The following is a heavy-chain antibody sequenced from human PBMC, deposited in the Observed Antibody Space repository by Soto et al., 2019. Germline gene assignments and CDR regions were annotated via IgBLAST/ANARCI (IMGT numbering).Heavy chain of an antibody. V-gene: IGHV3-33*01. Sequence: QVQLVESGGGVVQPGRSLRLSCAASGFTFSSYGMHWVRQAAGKGLEWVAVIWYDGSNKYYADSVKGRFTISRDNSKNTLYLQMNSLRAEDTAVYYCARGATVEDAFDIWGQGTMVTVSS. CDR2: IWYDGSNK. CDR1: GFTFSSYG. CDR3: ARGATVEDAFDI. J-gene: IGHJ3*02. D-gene: IGHD2-15*01.